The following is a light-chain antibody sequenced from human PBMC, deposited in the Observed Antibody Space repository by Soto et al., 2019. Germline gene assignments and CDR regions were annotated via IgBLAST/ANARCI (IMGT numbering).Light chain of an antibody. CDR3: AAWDDSLNGPV. CDR2: QDT. Sequence: SYELTQPPSVSVSPGQTASITCSGDKLGDKYVSWFQQKPGQSPVLVIYQDTKRPSGVPDRFSGSKSGTSASLAISGLQSEDEADYYCAAWDDSLNGPVFGGGTKLTVL. CDR1: KLGDKY. V-gene: IGLV3-1*01. J-gene: IGLJ3*02.